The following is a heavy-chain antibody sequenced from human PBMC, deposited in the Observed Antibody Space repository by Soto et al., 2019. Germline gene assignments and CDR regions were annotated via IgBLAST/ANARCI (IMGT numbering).Heavy chain of an antibody. Sequence: GGSLRFSCAASGFTFSSYAMNWVRQAPGKGLEWVSAISSSGDSTYYADSVKGRFTISRDNSKNTLYLQMNSLRAEDTAVYYCAKDYFWSGPTAADYWGQGTLVTVSS. D-gene: IGHD3-3*01. CDR1: GFTFSSYA. J-gene: IGHJ4*02. V-gene: IGHV3-23*01. CDR2: ISSSGDST. CDR3: AKDYFWSGPTAADY.